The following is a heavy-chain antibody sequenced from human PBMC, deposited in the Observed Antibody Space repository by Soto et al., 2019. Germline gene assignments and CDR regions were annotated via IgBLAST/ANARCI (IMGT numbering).Heavy chain of an antibody. CDR2: IYPGDSDT. CDR3: ARQHVRQYCGGDCPYYYYGMDV. J-gene: IGHJ6*02. CDR1: GYSFTSYW. D-gene: IGHD2-21*02. V-gene: IGHV5-51*01. Sequence: GESLKISCKGSGYSFTSYWIGWVRQMPGKGLEWMGIIYPGDSDTRYSPSFQGQVTISADKSISTAYLQWSSLKASDTAMYYCARQHVRQYCGGDCPYYYYGMDVWGQGTTVTVSS.